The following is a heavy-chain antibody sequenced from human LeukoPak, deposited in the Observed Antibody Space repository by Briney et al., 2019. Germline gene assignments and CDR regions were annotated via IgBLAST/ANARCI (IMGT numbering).Heavy chain of an antibody. V-gene: IGHV3-74*01. D-gene: IGHD6-13*01. CDR1: GFTFSSYW. CDR3: AREHNTAAAIDY. J-gene: IGHJ4*02. Sequence: GGSLRLSCEASGFTFSSYWMHWVRQDPGKGLVWVSRMNSDGSSASHADSVRGRFTISRDNAKSTLYLQMNSLRAEDTAVYYCAREHNTAAAIDYWGQGTLVTVSS. CDR2: MNSDGSSA.